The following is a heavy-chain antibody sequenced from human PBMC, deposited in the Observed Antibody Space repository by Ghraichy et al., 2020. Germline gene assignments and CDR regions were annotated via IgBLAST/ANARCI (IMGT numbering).Heavy chain of an antibody. D-gene: IGHD2/OR15-2a*01. CDR2: INQDGSEK. CDR3: TGGFFHYYMDV. Sequence: LSLTCAASGFSFSRYWMSWVRQAPGKGLEWVANINQDGSEKNYVDSVKGRFTISRDNAKNSLYLEIDGLRAEDTAIYYCTGGFFHYYMDVWGKGTTVTVSS. CDR1: GFSFSRYW. V-gene: IGHV3-7*01. J-gene: IGHJ6*03.